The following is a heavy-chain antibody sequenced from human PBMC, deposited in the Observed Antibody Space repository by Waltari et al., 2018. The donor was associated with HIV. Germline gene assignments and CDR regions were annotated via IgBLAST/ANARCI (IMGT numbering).Heavy chain of an antibody. CDR3: ARASPIGHQDIVATTPFDP. V-gene: IGHV4-34*01. D-gene: IGHD5-12*01. Sequence: GKGLEWIGEINHSGSTNYNPSLKSRVTISVDTSKNQFSLKLSSVTAADTAVYYCARASPIGHQDIVATTPFDPWGQGTLVTVSS. CDR2: INHSGST. J-gene: IGHJ5*02.